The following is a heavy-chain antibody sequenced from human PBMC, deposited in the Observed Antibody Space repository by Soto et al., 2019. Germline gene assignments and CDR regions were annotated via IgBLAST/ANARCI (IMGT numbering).Heavy chain of an antibody. V-gene: IGHV3-7*03. D-gene: IGHD3-22*01. J-gene: IGHJ2*01. CDR2: INQDGSEK. Sequence: GVTLRLSCAASGFTLSSNWMSWVRQAPGQGLEWVANINQDGSEKYYVDSVKGRFTISRDNAKNSLYLQMNSLRAEDTAVYYCARVPYYYDSSRYSYWYFDLWGRGTLVTVSS. CDR1: GFTLSSNW. CDR3: ARVPYYYDSSRYSYWYFDL.